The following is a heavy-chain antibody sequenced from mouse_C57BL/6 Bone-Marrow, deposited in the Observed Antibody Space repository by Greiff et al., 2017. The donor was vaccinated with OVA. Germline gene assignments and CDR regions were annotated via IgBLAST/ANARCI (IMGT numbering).Heavy chain of an antibody. CDR1: GYTFTSYW. J-gene: IGHJ1*03. D-gene: IGHD1-1*01. CDR3: APSVVASSYWYFDV. Sequence: VQLQQPGAELVKPGASVKLSCKASGYTFTSYWMHWVKQRPGQGLEWIGMIPPNSGSTNYNEKFKSKATLTVDKSSSTAYMQLSSLTSEDSAVYYCAPSVVASSYWYFDVWGTGTTVTVSS. V-gene: IGHV1-64*01. CDR2: IPPNSGST.